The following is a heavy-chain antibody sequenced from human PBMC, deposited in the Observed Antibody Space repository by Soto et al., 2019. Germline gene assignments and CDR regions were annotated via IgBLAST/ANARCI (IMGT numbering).Heavy chain of an antibody. CDR3: ANSSGGYSSFDI. J-gene: IGHJ3*02. V-gene: IGHV3-30*18. Sequence: QVQLVESGGGVVQPGRSLRLSCAASGFTFSSYGMHWVRQAPGKGLEWVAVISYDGSNKYYADSVKGRFTISRDNSKNTLYLQMNSLRAEDTAVYYCANSSGGYSSFDIWGQGTMVTVCS. CDR1: GFTFSSYG. D-gene: IGHD3-22*01. CDR2: ISYDGSNK.